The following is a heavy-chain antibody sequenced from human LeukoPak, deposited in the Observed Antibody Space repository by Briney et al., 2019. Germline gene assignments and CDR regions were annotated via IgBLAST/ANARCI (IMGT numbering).Heavy chain of an antibody. V-gene: IGHV4-59*01. Sequence: SETLSLTCTVSGGSISSYYWSWIRQPPGKGLEWIGYIYYSGGTNYNPSLKSRVTISVDTSKNQFSLNLSSVTAADTAVYYCARIRTPLAAPPVPDYWGQGTLVTVSS. D-gene: IGHD6-13*01. CDR3: ARIRTPLAAPPVPDY. CDR1: GGSISSYY. J-gene: IGHJ4*02. CDR2: IYYSGGT.